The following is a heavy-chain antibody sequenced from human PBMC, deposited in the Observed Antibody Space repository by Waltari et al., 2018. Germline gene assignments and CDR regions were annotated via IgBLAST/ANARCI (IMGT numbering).Heavy chain of an antibody. Sequence: QVQLQESGPGLVKPSETLSLTCTVSGGSISSYYWSWVRQPPGKGLEWIGYIYYSGSTNSHPSRKSRVTISVDTSKNQFSLKLSSVTAADTAVYYCARDKYRGYYFDYWGQGTLVTVSS. D-gene: IGHD2-2*01. CDR1: GGSISSYY. CDR2: IYYSGST. V-gene: IGHV4-59*01. J-gene: IGHJ4*02. CDR3: ARDKYRGYYFDY.